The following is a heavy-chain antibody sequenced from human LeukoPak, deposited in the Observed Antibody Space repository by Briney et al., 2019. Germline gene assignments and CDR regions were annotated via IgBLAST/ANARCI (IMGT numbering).Heavy chain of an antibody. CDR3: AVANYYYGMDV. V-gene: IGHV4-30-4*02. D-gene: IGHD2-21*01. J-gene: IGHJ6*02. Sequence: SDTLFLPCTVSGGSISRGDYFCRWVRQPPGKGLECIGYIYYSGSTYYNPSLKSRVTISVDTSRNQFSLKLISVTAADTAVYYCAVANYYYGMDVWGQGTTVTVSS. CDR2: IYYSGST. CDR1: GGSISRGDYF.